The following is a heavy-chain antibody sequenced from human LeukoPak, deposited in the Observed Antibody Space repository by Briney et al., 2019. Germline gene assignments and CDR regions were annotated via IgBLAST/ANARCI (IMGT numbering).Heavy chain of an antibody. CDR3: ASSSDAMPGTFDY. V-gene: IGHV3-7*01. D-gene: IGHD6-19*01. CDR1: GFTFSSYW. CDR2: IKQDGSEK. Sequence: GGSLRLSCAASGFTFSSYWMSWVRQAPGKGLEWVANIKQDGSEKYYVDSVKGRFTISRDNAKNSLFLQMNSLRAEDTAVYYCASSSDAMPGTFDYWGQGALVTVSS. J-gene: IGHJ4*02.